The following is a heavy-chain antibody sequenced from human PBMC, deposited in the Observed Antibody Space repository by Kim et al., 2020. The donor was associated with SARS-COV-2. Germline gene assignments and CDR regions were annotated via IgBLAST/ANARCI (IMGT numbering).Heavy chain of an antibody. J-gene: IGHJ1*01. D-gene: IGHD6-19*01. V-gene: IGHV4-34*01. CDR2: INHSGST. Sequence: SETLSLTCAVYGGSFSGYYWSWIRQPPGKGLEWIGEINHSGSTNYNPSLKSRVTISVDTSKNQFSLKLSSVTAADTAVYYCARSPNSSGWYRPRYFQHWG. CDR1: GGSFSGYY. CDR3: ARSPNSSGWYRPRYFQH.